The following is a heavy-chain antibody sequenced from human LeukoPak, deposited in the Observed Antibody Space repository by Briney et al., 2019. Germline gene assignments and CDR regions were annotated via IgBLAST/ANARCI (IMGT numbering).Heavy chain of an antibody. CDR2: IGGSGGST. Sequence: GGSLRLSCAASGFTFSSYAMSWVRQAPGKGLEWVSAIGGSGGSTYYADSVKGRFTISRDNSKNTLYLQMNSLRAEDTAVYYCAKDSRITMIVVVITLDAFDIWGQGTMVTVSS. CDR1: GFTFSSYA. D-gene: IGHD3-22*01. J-gene: IGHJ3*02. CDR3: AKDSRITMIVVVITLDAFDI. V-gene: IGHV3-23*01.